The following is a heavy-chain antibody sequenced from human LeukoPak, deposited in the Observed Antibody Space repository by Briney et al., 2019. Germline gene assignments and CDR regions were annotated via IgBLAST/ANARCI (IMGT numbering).Heavy chain of an antibody. CDR2: INHSGST. CDR1: GGSFSGYY. V-gene: IGHV4-34*01. Sequence: SETLSLTCAVYGGSFSGYYWSWIRQPPGKGLEWIGEINHSGSTNYNPSLKSRVTISVDTSKNQFSLRLSSVTAADTAVYYCARGRFDYWGQGTLVTVSS. J-gene: IGHJ4*02. CDR3: ARGRFDY.